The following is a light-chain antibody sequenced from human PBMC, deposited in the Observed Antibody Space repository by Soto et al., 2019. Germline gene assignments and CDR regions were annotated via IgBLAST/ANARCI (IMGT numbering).Light chain of an antibody. Sequence: QSALTQPASVSGSPGQSITISCTGTSSDVGGYNYVSWYQQHPGKAPKLMIYDVSNRPSGVSNRVSGSKSGNTACLTISGLQAEDEAEYYCSSYTSSSTLLVVFGGGTKVTVL. CDR2: DVS. CDR1: SSDVGGYNY. CDR3: SSYTSSSTLLVV. V-gene: IGLV2-14*01. J-gene: IGLJ2*01.